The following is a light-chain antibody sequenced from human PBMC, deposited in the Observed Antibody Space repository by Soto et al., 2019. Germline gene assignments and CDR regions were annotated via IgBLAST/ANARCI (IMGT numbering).Light chain of an antibody. V-gene: IGLV2-8*01. J-gene: IGLJ1*01. CDR1: SSDVGGYNY. CDR3: SSYAGSNHDYV. Sequence: QSALTQPPSASGSPGQSVTIPCTGTSSDVGGYNYVSWYQQHPGKAPKLMIYEVSKRPSGVPDRFSGSKSGNTASLTVSGLQAEDEADYYCSSYAGSNHDYVFGTGTKLTVL. CDR2: EVS.